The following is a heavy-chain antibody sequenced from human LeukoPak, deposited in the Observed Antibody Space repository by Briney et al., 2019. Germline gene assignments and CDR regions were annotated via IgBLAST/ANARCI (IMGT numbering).Heavy chain of an antibody. CDR3: ARMWSYYYDSSGYKYYFDY. CDR2: ISGSGGST. J-gene: IGHJ4*02. Sequence: GSLRLSCAASGFTFSSYAMSWVRQAPGKGLEWVSAISGSGGSTYYADSVKGWFTISRDNSKNTLYLQMNSLRAEDTAVYYCARMWSYYYDSSGYKYYFDYWGQGTLVTVSS. D-gene: IGHD3-22*01. CDR1: GFTFSSYA. V-gene: IGHV3-23*01.